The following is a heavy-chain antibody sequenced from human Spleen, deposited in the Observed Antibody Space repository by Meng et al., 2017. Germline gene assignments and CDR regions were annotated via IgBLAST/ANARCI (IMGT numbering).Heavy chain of an antibody. D-gene: IGHD3-9*01. J-gene: IGHJ4*02. CDR1: GFTFSSYA. CDR3: AKETGLGNYDILTGPDY. CDR2: ISGSGGST. Sequence: GGSLRLSCAASGFTFSSYAMSWVRQAPGKGLEWVSAISGSGGSTYYADSVKGRFTISRDNSKNTLYLQMNSLRAEDTAVYYCAKETGLGNYDILTGPDYWGQGTLVTVSS. V-gene: IGHV3-23*01.